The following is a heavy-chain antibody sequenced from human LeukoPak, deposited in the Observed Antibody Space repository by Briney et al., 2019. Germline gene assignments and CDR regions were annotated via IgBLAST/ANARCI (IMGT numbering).Heavy chain of an antibody. D-gene: IGHD5-12*01. Sequence: EASVRVSCKASGYTFTTYDINWVRHATGQGLEWMGWMNPKSGNTAYAQKFQGRVTMTRNTSIDTAYLEMSSLRSEDTAMYYCARVFGGHEIGFWGQGTQVTVSS. CDR2: MNPKSGNT. CDR1: GYTFTTYD. V-gene: IGHV1-8*01. J-gene: IGHJ4*02. CDR3: ARVFGGHEIGF.